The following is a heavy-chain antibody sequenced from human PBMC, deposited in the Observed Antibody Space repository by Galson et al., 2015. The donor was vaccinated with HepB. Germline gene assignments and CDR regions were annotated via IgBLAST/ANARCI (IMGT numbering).Heavy chain of an antibody. CDR1: GGSISSGGYY. V-gene: IGHV4-31*03. CDR2: IYYSGST. Sequence: TLSLTCTVSGGSISSGGYYWSWIRQHPGKGLEWIGYIYYSGSTYYNPSLKSRVTISVDTSKNQFSLKLSSVTAADTAVYYCARESQYSYGYSDCYYGMDVWGQGTTVTVSS. J-gene: IGHJ6*02. CDR3: ARESQYSYGYSDCYYGMDV. D-gene: IGHD5-18*01.